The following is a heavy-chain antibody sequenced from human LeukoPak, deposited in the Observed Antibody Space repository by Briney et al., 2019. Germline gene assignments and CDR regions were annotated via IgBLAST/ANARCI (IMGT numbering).Heavy chain of an antibody. Sequence: GGSLRLSCAASGFTFSSYATSWVRQAPGKGLEWVSAISGSGGSTYYADSVKGRFTISRDNSKDTLYLQMNSLRAEDTAVYYCAKATTPVVVTATQNWGQGTLVTVSS. J-gene: IGHJ4*02. CDR3: AKATTPVVVTATQN. D-gene: IGHD2-21*02. CDR1: GFTFSSYA. V-gene: IGHV3-23*01. CDR2: ISGSGGST.